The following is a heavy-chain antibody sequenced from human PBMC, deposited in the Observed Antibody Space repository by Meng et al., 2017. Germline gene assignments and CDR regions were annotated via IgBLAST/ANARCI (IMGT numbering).Heavy chain of an antibody. Sequence: GESLKISCAASGFTFSSYQMNWVRQAPGKGLEWFSYISSSGTTRNYADSVKGRFTISRDNAKNSLFLEMNSLRADDTAVYYCARDGSTVTTNYFYGMDVWGQGTTVTVSS. CDR1: GFTFSSYQ. V-gene: IGHV3-48*03. CDR3: ARDGSTVTTNYFYGMDV. J-gene: IGHJ6*02. CDR2: ISSSGTTR. D-gene: IGHD4-17*01.